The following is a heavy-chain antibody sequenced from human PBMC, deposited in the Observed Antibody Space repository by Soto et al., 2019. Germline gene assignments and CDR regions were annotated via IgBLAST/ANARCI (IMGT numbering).Heavy chain of an antibody. D-gene: IGHD6-19*01. V-gene: IGHV3-30*18. CDR3: AKDQRGWTSRDAFDI. CDR1: GFTFSSYG. J-gene: IGHJ3*02. Sequence: SLRLSCAASGFTFSSYGMHWVRQAPGKGLEWVAVISYDGSNKYYADSVKGRFTISRDNSKNTLYLQMNSLRAEDTAVYYCAKDQRGWTSRDAFDIWGQGTMVTVSS. CDR2: ISYDGSNK.